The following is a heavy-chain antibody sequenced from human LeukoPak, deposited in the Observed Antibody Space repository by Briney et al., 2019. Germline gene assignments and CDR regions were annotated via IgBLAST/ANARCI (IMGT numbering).Heavy chain of an antibody. CDR2: IYPGDSDT. CDR3: ARHMYSSSSPDF. V-gene: IGHV5-51*01. CDR1: GYSFTTYW. J-gene: IGHJ4*02. D-gene: IGHD6-6*01. Sequence: GEPLQISCKASGYSFTTYWIGWVRPMTGKGLDWMGIIYPGDSDTRYSPSFQGQVTISADKSISTAYLQWSSLKASDTAMYYCARHMYSSSSPDFWGQGTLVTVSS.